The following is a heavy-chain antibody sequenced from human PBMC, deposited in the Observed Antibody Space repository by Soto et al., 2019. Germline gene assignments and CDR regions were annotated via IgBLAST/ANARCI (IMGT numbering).Heavy chain of an antibody. V-gene: IGHV2-70*04. CDR3: ARMQISKNGGLEY. D-gene: IGHD1-1*01. CDR1: GFSLSTHGMR. Sequence: SGPTLVNPTQTLTLTCTFSGFSLSTHGMRVTWIRQPPGKALEWLARIDWDDDKFYSTSLRTRLTVSKDTSKNQVVLTMTHMDPVDTATYYCARMQISKNGGLEYWGQGAQVIVSS. J-gene: IGHJ4*02. CDR2: IDWDDDK.